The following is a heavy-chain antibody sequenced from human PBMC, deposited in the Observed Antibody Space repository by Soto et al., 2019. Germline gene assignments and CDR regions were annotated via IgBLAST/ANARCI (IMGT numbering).Heavy chain of an antibody. CDR3: ARSSPYYDILTGYYPNWFDP. J-gene: IGHJ5*02. V-gene: IGHV4-31*03. Sequence: QVQLQESGPGLVKPSQTLSLTCTVSGGSISSGGYYWSWIRQHPGKGLEWIGYIYYSGSTYYNPSLKGRVTISVDTSKNQFSLKLSSVTAADTAVYYCARSSPYYDILTGYYPNWFDPWGQGTLVTVSS. D-gene: IGHD3-9*01. CDR2: IYYSGST. CDR1: GGSISSGGYY.